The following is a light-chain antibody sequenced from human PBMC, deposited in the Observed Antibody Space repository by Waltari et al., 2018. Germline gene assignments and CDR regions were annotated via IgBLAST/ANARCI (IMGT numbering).Light chain of an antibody. V-gene: IGKV1-39*01. Sequence: DIQMAQSPSSLSASVGYRVTITCRASQFINTYLNSYQHRPGEAPKLLIYDASVLESGVPSRLSGGGSATDFTLTITSLQPEDIGTYYCPQSFSKPPWTFGLGTKVEV. J-gene: IGKJ1*01. CDR3: PQSFSKPPWT. CDR1: QFINTY. CDR2: DAS.